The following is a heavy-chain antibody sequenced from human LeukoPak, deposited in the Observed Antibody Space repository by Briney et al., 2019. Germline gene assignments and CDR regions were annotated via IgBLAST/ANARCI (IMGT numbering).Heavy chain of an antibody. V-gene: IGHV3-66*01. D-gene: IGHD5-12*01. Sequence: GGSLRLSCAASGFTVSSNYMTWVRQAPGKGLEWVSVIYSVGSTYYADSVKGRFTISRDNSKNTLYLQMNSLRAEDTAVYYCARDHYGGYGYFDYWGQRTLVTVSS. CDR1: GFTVSSNY. CDR3: ARDHYGGYGYFDY. J-gene: IGHJ4*02. CDR2: IYSVGST.